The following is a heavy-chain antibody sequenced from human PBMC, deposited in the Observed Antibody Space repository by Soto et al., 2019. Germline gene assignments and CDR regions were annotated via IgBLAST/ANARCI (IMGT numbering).Heavy chain of an antibody. CDR1: GGSISRSDYY. D-gene: IGHD3-16*01. CDR2: MYYGANT. J-gene: IGHJ4*02. CDR3: RRHGVWAPLDY. Sequence: QLQLQASRPGLVKPSETLSLTCTVSGGSISRSDYYWASIRRPPGKAIEWIVSMYYGANTYYNPSLKRRVTMSVDTPKNQFSLRLRSVTAADTGVYYGRRHGVWAPLDYCDQGTLVTVSS. V-gene: IGHV4-39*01.